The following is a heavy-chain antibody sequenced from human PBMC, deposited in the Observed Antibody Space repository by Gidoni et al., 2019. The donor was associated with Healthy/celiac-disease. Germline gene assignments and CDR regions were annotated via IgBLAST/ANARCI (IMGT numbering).Heavy chain of an antibody. Sequence: QLQLQESGPGLVKPSETLSLTCTVSGGSISSSSYYWGWIRQPPGKGLEWIGSIYYSGSTYYNPSLKSRVTISVDTSKNQFSLKLSSVTAADTAVYYCARLNARLKGTPRWFDPWGQGTLVTVSS. D-gene: IGHD5-12*01. J-gene: IGHJ5*02. V-gene: IGHV4-39*01. CDR3: ARLNARLKGTPRWFDP. CDR1: GGSISSSSYY. CDR2: IYYSGST.